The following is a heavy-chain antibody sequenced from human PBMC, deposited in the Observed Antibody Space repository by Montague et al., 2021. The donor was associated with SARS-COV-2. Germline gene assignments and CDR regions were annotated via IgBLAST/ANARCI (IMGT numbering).Heavy chain of an antibody. Sequence: FSSSFYPFSSNSATWNWIRQSPSRGREWLGRTYYRSKWYNDYAESVKSRRAIDPDTSKNQFSLHLNSVTPEDTAVYYCARITVGSKYYFDFWGQGTLVTVSS. V-gene: IGHV6-1*01. CDR2: TYYRSKWYN. CDR1: FYPFSSNSAT. D-gene: IGHD4-11*01. CDR3: ARITVGSKYYFDF. J-gene: IGHJ4*02.